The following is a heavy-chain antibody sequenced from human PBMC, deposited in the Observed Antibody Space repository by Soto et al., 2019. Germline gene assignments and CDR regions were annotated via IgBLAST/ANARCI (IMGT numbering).Heavy chain of an antibody. Sequence: EVQLLESGGGLVQPGGSLRLSCAASGFTFSSYAMSWVRQAPGKGLEWVSAISGSGGSTYYADSVKGRFTISRDNSKNTLYLQMNSLRAEDTAVYYCAKGVDIVVVVAAIGFDYWGQGTLVTVSS. CDR3: AKGVDIVVVVAAIGFDY. CDR1: GFTFSSYA. CDR2: ISGSGGST. D-gene: IGHD2-15*01. V-gene: IGHV3-23*01. J-gene: IGHJ4*02.